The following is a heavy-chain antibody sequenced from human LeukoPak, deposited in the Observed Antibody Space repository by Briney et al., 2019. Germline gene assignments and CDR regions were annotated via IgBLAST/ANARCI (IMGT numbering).Heavy chain of an antibody. V-gene: IGHV4-34*01. Sequence: PSETLSLTCGVYGGSFNDYYWSWIRQPPGKGLEWIGEINHSGSTNYNLSLKSRVTISVDTSKNQFSLKLSSVTAADTAVYYCARGFNYGMDLWGQGTTVTVSS. J-gene: IGHJ6*02. CDR2: INHSGST. CDR3: ARGFNYGMDL. CDR1: GGSFNDYY.